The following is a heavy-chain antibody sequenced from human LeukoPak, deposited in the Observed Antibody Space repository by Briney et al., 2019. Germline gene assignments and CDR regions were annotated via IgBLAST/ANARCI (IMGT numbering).Heavy chain of an antibody. CDR3: ARGDDYGSNTRLPKFNWFDP. V-gene: IGHV1-69*05. D-gene: IGHD4-17*01. CDR2: IIPIFGTA. J-gene: IGHJ5*02. CDR1: GGTFSSYA. Sequence: SVKVSCKASGGTFSSYAISWVRQAPGQGLEWMGGIIPIFGTANYAQKFQGRVTITTDESTSTAYMELSSLRPDDTAVYYCARGDDYGSNTRLPKFNWFDPWGQGSLVTVSS.